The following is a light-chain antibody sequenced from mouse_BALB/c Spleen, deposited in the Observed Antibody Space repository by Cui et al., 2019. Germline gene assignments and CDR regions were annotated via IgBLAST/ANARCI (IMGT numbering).Light chain of an antibody. CDR1: QGISSN. J-gene: IGKJ5*01. CDR3: VQYAQFPLT. Sequence: DILMTQSPSSMSVSLGEPVSITCHASQGISSNIGWLQQKPGKSFKGLIYHGTNLEDGVPSRFSGSGSGADYSLTISSLESEDFADYYCVQYAQFPLTFGAGTKLELK. CDR2: HGT. V-gene: IGKV14-100*01.